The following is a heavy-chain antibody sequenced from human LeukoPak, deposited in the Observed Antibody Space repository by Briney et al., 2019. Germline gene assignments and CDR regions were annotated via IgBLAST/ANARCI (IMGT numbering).Heavy chain of an antibody. CDR1: GFTFSSYW. Sequence: GGSLRLSCAAFGFTFSSYWMSWVRQAPGKGLEWVANIKQDGSEKYYVDSVKGRFTISRDNAKNSLYLQMNSLRAEDTAVYYCARDLDAFDIWGQGTMVTVSS. CDR2: IKQDGSEK. V-gene: IGHV3-7*01. J-gene: IGHJ3*02. CDR3: ARDLDAFDI.